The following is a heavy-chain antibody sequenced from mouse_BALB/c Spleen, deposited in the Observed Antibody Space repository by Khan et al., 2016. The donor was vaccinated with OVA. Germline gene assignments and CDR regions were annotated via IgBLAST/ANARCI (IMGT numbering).Heavy chain of an antibody. CDR3: TTTHYCSNTLDY. CDR2: INTYTGEL. D-gene: IGHD1-1*01. J-gene: IGHJ4*01. CDR1: GYTFTNYG. Sequence: QIQLVQSGPELKKSGETVKISCKAPGYTFTNYGMNWVKQSPGKALKWMGWINTYTGELTYADDFKGRFAFSLETSASTAYLQINNLIKKNTATYDCTTTHYCSNTLDYWGQGTTVTVSS. V-gene: IGHV9-3-1*01.